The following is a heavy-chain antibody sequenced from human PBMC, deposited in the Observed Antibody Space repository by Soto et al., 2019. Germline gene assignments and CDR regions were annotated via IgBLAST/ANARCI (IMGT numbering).Heavy chain of an antibody. CDR3: ARGGEHNFCSGPLDS. V-gene: IGHV3-30-3*01. D-gene: IGHD3-3*01. Sequence: QVQLVESGGGVVQPGRSLRLSCAASGFIFSSYAMHWVRQAPGKGLEWVAVISYDGTNEYYADSVKGRFTISRDSSKNTVDVQMNSLRPEDTAVYFCARGGEHNFCSGPLDSWGQGTLVTVSS. J-gene: IGHJ4*02. CDR1: GFIFSSYA. CDR2: ISYDGTNE.